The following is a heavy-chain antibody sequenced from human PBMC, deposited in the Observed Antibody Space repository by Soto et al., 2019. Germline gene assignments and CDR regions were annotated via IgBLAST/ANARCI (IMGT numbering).Heavy chain of an antibody. Sequence: KGLEWVSAISGSGGSTYYADSVKGRFTISRDNSKNTLYLKMNSLRAEDTAFFFFQAEDGIRDPVPVSAFLLNRSSDL. V-gene: IGHV3-23*01. CDR3: QAEDGIRDPVPVSAFLLNRSSDL. J-gene: IGHJ2*01. CDR2: ISGSGGST. D-gene: IGHD2-15*01.